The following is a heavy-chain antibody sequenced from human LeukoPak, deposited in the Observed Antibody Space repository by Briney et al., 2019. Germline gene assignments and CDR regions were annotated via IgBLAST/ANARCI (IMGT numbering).Heavy chain of an antibody. CDR1: GYTFTSYG. CDR3: ARGKLPYYYYYYMDV. J-gene: IGHJ6*03. Sequence: ASVKVSCKASGYTFTSYGISWVRQAPGQRLECMGWISAYNGNTNYAQKLQGRVTMTTDTSTSTAYMELRSLRSDDTAVYYCARGKLPYYYYYYMDVWGKGTTVTVSS. V-gene: IGHV1-18*01. CDR2: ISAYNGNT. D-gene: IGHD5-24*01.